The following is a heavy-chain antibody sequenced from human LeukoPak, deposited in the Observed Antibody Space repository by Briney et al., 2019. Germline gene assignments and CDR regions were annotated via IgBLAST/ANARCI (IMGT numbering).Heavy chain of an antibody. CDR3: AREFSIAAGGIAYGMDV. V-gene: IGHV3-33*01. J-gene: IGHJ6*02. D-gene: IGHD6-13*01. CDR2: IWYDGSNK. Sequence: GGSLRLSCAASGFTFSSYGMHWVRQAPGKGLKWVAVIWYDGSNKYYADSVKGRFTISRDNSQNTLYLQMNSLRAQEPAGYYCAREFSIAAGGIAYGMDVWGQGTTVIVSS. CDR1: GFTFSSYG.